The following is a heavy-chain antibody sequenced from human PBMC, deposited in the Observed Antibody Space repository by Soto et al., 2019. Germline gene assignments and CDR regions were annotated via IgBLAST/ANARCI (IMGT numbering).Heavy chain of an antibody. V-gene: IGHV5-51*01. J-gene: IGHJ5*02. Sequence: YWSWIRQHPGKGLEWIGYIYPGDSDTRYSPSFQGQVTISADKSISTAYLQWSSLKASDTAMYYCARVMATIYNWFDPWGQGTLVTVSS. CDR3: ARVMATIYNWFDP. CDR2: IYPGDSDT. D-gene: IGHD5-12*01. CDR1: YW.